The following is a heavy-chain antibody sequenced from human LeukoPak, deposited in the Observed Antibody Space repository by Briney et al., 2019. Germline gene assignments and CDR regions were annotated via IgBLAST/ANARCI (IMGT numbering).Heavy chain of an antibody. CDR1: GYTFTGYY. J-gene: IGHJ4*02. V-gene: IGHV1-2*02. CDR3: ARESTLSYSSSSFDY. D-gene: IGHD6-6*01. Sequence: GASVKVSCKASGYTFTGYYMHWVRQAPGQGLEWMGWINPNSGGTNYAQKFQGRVTMTRDTSISTAYMELSRLRSDDTAVYYCARESTLSYSSSSFDYWGQGTLVTVSS. CDR2: INPNSGGT.